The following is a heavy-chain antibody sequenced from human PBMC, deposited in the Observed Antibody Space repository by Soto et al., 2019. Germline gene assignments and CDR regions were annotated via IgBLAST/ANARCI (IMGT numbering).Heavy chain of an antibody. V-gene: IGHV3-30-3*01. D-gene: IGHD6-13*01. CDR3: AREGIAESGPNYYDF. J-gene: IGHJ4*02. CDR2: ISYDGSTK. Sequence: QVQLVESGGGVVQPGRSLTIFCTASGFTFKHNAMHWIRQAPGKGLEWVADISYDGSTKNYADSVKGRFTISRDNSKNTLSLQMSALKGEDTAIYYCAREGIAESGPNYYDFWGQGTLVAFSS. CDR1: GFTFKHNA.